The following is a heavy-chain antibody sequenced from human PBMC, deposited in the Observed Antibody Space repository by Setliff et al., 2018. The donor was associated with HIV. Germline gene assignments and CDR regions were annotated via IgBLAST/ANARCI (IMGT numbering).Heavy chain of an antibody. CDR2: IYHSGST. CDR3: ARVVVVAATPLVFDC. V-gene: IGHV4-38-2*02. D-gene: IGHD2-15*01. J-gene: IGHJ5*01. CDR1: GYSISSGYY. Sequence: SETLSLTCTVSGYSISSGYYWGWIRQPPGKGLEWIGSIYHSGSTYYNPSLKSRVTISVDTSKNQFSLKLSSVTAADTAVYYCARVVVVAATPLVFDCWGQGTLVTVSS.